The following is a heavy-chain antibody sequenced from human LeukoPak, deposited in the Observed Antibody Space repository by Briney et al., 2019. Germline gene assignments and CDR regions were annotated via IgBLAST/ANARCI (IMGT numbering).Heavy chain of an antibody. D-gene: IGHD2-2*01. V-gene: IGHV4-4*07. CDR1: GYSISGYY. CDR2: IYTSEST. CDR3: ARESPASTSRLMDV. J-gene: IGHJ6*03. Sequence: SETLSLTCTVSGYSISGYYWTYIRQPAGKGLEWIGRIYTSESTNYSPSLKSRVTMSVDTSKNQFSLKLSSVTAADTAVYYCARESPASTSRLMDVWGKGTTVTVSS.